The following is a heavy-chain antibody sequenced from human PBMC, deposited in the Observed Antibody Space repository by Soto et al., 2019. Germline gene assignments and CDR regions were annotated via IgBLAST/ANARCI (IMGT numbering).Heavy chain of an antibody. D-gene: IGHD2-2*01. CDR2: INPHSGGT. CDR1: GYTFTGYD. J-gene: IGHJ4*02. V-gene: IGHV1-2*02. CDR3: AVTSCSRTTFPTTD. Sequence: QVQLVQSGAEVKKPGASVKVSCKTSGYTFTGYDIYWVRQAPGQGLEWMGWINPHSGGTDSSEKFQGRDTMTRDTSISTAYIELSRLRSDDTPVYYCAVTSCSRTTFPTTDWGQGNLVTVPS.